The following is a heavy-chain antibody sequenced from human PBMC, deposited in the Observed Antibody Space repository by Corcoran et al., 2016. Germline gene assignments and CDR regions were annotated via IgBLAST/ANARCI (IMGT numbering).Heavy chain of an antibody. CDR3: TGGFWSGDHYYYGRDV. J-gene: IGHJ6*02. CDR1: GFTFSDSA. D-gene: IGHD3-3*01. CDR2: IRTKANNYAT. Sequence: EVQLVESGGGLVQHGGSLKLSCAASGFTFSDSAMHWVRQASGKGLEWVGRIRTKANNYATAYAASGKGRFTISRDDSQNREYLQMNSLKTEDTAGYYWTGGFWSGDHYYYGRDVWGQGTTVTVSS. V-gene: IGHV3-73*02.